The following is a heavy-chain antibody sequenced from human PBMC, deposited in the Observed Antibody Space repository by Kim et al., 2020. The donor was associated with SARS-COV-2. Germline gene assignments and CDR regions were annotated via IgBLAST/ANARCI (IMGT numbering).Heavy chain of an antibody. CDR1: GFTFDDYA. CDR3: AKGSASIVVVVAATPVAWYFDL. Sequence: GGSLRLSCAASGFTFDDYAMHWVRQAPGKGLEWVSGISWNSGSIGYADSVKGRFTISRDNAKNSLYLQMNSLRAEDTALYYCAKGSASIVVVVAATPVAWYFDLWGRGTLVTVSS. D-gene: IGHD2-15*01. V-gene: IGHV3-9*01. CDR2: ISWNSGSI. J-gene: IGHJ2*01.